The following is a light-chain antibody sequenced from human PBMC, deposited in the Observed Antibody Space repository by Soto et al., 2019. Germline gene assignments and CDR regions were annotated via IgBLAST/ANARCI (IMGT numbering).Light chain of an antibody. Sequence: QSALTQPASVSGSPGQSITMSCTGTSNDVGKYNVVSWYQHHPGNAPKLIIYEDTKRPSGLFNRFSGSRSGNTASLTISGLQAEDEADYYCCSYAGSDTWVFGGGTQLTVL. CDR1: SNDVGKYNV. V-gene: IGLV2-23*01. CDR2: EDT. CDR3: CSYAGSDTWV. J-gene: IGLJ3*02.